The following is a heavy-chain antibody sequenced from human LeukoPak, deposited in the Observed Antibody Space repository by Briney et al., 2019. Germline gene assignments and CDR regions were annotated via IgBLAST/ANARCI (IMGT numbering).Heavy chain of an antibody. CDR1: GFTFSSYA. D-gene: IGHD3-10*01. Sequence: GRSLRLSCAASGFTFSSYAMHWVRQAPGKGLEWVAVISYDGSNKYYADSVKGRFTISRDNSKNTLYLQMNSLRAEDTAVYYCARELTYYYGSGSYWGQGTLVTVSS. J-gene: IGHJ4*02. V-gene: IGHV3-30-3*01. CDR2: ISYDGSNK. CDR3: ARELTYYYGSGSY.